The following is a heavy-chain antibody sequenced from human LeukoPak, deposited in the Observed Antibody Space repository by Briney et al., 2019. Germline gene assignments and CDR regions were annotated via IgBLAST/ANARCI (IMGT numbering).Heavy chain of an antibody. CDR2: INPSGGST. D-gene: IGHD5-18*01. J-gene: IGHJ3*02. Sequence: ASVKVSCKASGYTFTSYYMHWVRQAPGQGLEWMGIINPSGGSTSYAQKFQGRVTMTRDTSTSTVYMELSSLRSEDTAVYYCARVIHVDTATVTGAFDIWGQGTMVTVSS. V-gene: IGHV1-46*01. CDR1: GYTFTSYY. CDR3: ARVIHVDTATVTGAFDI.